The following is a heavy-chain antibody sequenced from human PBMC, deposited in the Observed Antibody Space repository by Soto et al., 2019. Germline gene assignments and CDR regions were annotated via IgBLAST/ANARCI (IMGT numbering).Heavy chain of an antibody. V-gene: IGHV4-34*01. CDR3: ARGSRYNWNPGPAGSGYMDV. D-gene: IGHD1-1*01. CDR2: INHSGST. J-gene: IGHJ6*03. CDR1: GGSFSGYY. Sequence: SETLSLTCAVYGGSFSGYYWSWIRQPPGKGLEWIGEINHSGSTNYNPSLKSRVTISVDTSKNQFSLKLSSVTAADTAVYYCARGSRYNWNPGPAGSGYMDVWGKGTTVTVSS.